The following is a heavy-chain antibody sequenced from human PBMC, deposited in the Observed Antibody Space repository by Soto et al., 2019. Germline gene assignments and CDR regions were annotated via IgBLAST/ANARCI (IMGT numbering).Heavy chain of an antibody. J-gene: IGHJ5*02. V-gene: IGHV4-59*08. CDR3: ARGGAAAGSYNWFDP. D-gene: IGHD6-13*01. Sequence: SETLSLTCAVSGGSISNYYWSWIRQPPGKGLDWIGYIYYSGSTKYNPSLKSRVTISVDTSKNQFSLKLSSVTAADTAVYYCARGGAAAGSYNWFDPWGQGTLVTVSS. CDR2: IYYSGST. CDR1: GGSISNYY.